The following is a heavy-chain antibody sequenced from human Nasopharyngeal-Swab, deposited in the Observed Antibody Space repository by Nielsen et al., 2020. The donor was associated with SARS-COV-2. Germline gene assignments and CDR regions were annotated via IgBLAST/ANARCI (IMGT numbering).Heavy chain of an antibody. D-gene: IGHD3/OR15-3a*01. J-gene: IGHJ3*02. V-gene: IGHV3-74*01. CDR2: INTDGSRT. CDR1: GFTFSKYW. Sequence: GESLKISCVASGFTFSKYWMHWVRQAPGKGLVWVSRINTDGSRTVYADSVRGRFTISRDNVKNTLYMEMNSLRADDTAVYYCASEWTEKAYDIWGQGTMVTVSS. CDR3: ASEWTEKAYDI.